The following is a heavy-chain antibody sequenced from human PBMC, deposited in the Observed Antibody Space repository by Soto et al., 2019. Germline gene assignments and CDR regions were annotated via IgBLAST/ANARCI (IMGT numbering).Heavy chain of an antibody. D-gene: IGHD5-12*01. CDR1: GFTFDDYA. Sequence: GGSLRLSCAASGFTFDDYAMHWVRQAPGKGLEWVSGISWNSGSIGYADSVKGRFTISRDNAKNSLYLQMNSLRAEDTALYYCAKDGGWLPHYGMDVWGQGTTVTVSS. CDR2: ISWNSGSI. CDR3: AKDGGWLPHYGMDV. V-gene: IGHV3-9*01. J-gene: IGHJ6*02.